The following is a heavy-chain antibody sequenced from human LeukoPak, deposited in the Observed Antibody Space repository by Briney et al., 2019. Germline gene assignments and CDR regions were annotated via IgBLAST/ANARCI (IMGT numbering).Heavy chain of an antibody. V-gene: IGHV3-30*04. Sequence: PGRSLRLSCAASGFTISSYAMHWVRQAPGKGLEWVAVISYDGSNKYYADSVKGRFTISRDNSKNTLYLQMNSLRAEDTAVYYCAKDLAVMVRSWFDPWGQGTLVTVSS. CDR2: ISYDGSNK. CDR3: AKDLAVMVRSWFDP. D-gene: IGHD3-10*01. CDR1: GFTISSYA. J-gene: IGHJ5*02.